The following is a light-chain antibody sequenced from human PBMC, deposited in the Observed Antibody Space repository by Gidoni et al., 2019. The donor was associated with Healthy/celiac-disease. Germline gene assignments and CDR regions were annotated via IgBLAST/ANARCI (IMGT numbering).Light chain of an antibody. V-gene: IGKV1-8*01. J-gene: IGKJ2*01. CDR3: QRHYSYPLYT. CDR2: AAS. CDR1: QGISSY. Sequence: AIRMTQSPSSLSASTGDRVTITCRASQGISSYLAWYQQKPGTAPKLLIYAASTLQSGVPLRVSCSGCGSEFTLTISCMQLEDVETYYCQRHYSYPLYTFGQGTKLDIK.